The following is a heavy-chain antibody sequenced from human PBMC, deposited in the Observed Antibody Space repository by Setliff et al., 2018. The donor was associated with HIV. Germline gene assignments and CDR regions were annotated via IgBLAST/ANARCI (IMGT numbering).Heavy chain of an antibody. D-gene: IGHD3-16*01. CDR3: ARRTLITGYDY. CDR1: GGSLSSSNYY. V-gene: IGHV4-39*01. J-gene: IGHJ4*02. Sequence: SETLSLTCTVSGGSLSSSNYYCGWIRQPPGKGLEWIGSLYYSGTTYYNPSLKSRLTISVDTSKNQFSLKLSSVTAADTAVYYCARRTLITGYDYWGQGTLVTVSS. CDR2: LYYSGTT.